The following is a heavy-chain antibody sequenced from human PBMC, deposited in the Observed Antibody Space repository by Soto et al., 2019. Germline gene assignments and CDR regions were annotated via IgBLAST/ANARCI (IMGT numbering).Heavy chain of an antibody. CDR3: ARDRDGTIFGVVTYDY. Sequence: SVKVSCKASGYTFTSYGISWVRQAPGQGLEWMGWISAYNGNTNYAQKLQGRVTMTTDTSTSTAYMELRSLRSDDTAVYYCARDRDGTIFGVVTYDYWGQGTLVPVSS. CDR1: GYTFTSYG. J-gene: IGHJ4*02. CDR2: ISAYNGNT. D-gene: IGHD3-3*01. V-gene: IGHV1-18*01.